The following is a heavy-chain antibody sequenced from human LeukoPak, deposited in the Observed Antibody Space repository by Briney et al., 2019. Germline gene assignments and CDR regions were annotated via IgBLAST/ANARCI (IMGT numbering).Heavy chain of an antibody. CDR2: ISDSGGTI. CDR1: GFTFSSYC. V-gene: IGHV3-48*01. J-gene: IGHJ4*02. CDR3: ARGRPIDY. Sequence: PGGSLRLSCAASGFTFSSYCMNWVRQAPGKGLEWVSYISDSGGTIYYADSVRGRFTVSRDNAKNSLYLQMNSLRAEDTAVYYCARGRPIDYWGQGTLVTVSS.